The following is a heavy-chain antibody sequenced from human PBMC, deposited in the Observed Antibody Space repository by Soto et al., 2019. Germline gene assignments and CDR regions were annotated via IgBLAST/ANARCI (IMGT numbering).Heavy chain of an antibody. CDR1: GGTFNYYA. D-gene: IGHD2-21*01. J-gene: IGHJ3*02. Sequence: QVQLVQSGAEVKKPGSSVKVSCKVSGGTFNYYAINWVRQAPGQGLEWMGGIVPISGTTNYAQKFQGRVTGNAGEFTGPGHQGPSSLRSEDTALYYCATSGVVVNAFDIWGQGTLVTVSS. V-gene: IGHV1-69*12. CDR2: IVPISGTT. CDR3: ATSGVVVNAFDI.